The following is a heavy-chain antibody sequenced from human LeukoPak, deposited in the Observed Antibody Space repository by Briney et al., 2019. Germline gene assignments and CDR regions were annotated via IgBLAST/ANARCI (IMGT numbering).Heavy chain of an antibody. CDR1: GFTFSSYD. V-gene: IGHV3-23*01. D-gene: IGHD6-19*01. CDR3: AKVTWSSSGSDY. CDR2: INKSGGGT. J-gene: IGHJ4*02. Sequence: PGGSLRLSCAASGFTFSSYDMSWVRQAPGKGLEWVSGINKSGGGTYCADSVKGRFTMSRDNSKNTLFLQMNSLRAEDTAVYYCAKVTWSSSGSDYWGQGTLVTVSS.